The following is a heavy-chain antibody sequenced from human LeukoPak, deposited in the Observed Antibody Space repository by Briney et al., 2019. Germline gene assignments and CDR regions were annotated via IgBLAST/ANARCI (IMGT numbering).Heavy chain of an antibody. Sequence: GGSLRLSCAASGFTFSIYGMHWVRQAPGKGLEWVAVIWNDGSNKYYADSVKGRFTITRDNSKNTLYLQMNSLRAEDTAGYACARASGPFDYWGQGTLVTVSS. J-gene: IGHJ4*02. CDR3: ARASGPFDY. D-gene: IGHD3-10*01. V-gene: IGHV3-33*01. CDR2: IWNDGSNK. CDR1: GFTFSIYG.